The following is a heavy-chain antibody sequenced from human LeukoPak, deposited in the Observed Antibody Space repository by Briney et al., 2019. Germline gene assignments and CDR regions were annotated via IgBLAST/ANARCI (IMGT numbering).Heavy chain of an antibody. J-gene: IGHJ4*02. CDR2: IRSKTYGGTI. CDR1: GFTFGDYG. Sequence: PGRSLRLSCTTSGFTFGDYGLSWFRQGPGKGLQWVGFIRSKTYGGTIEYAASVKGRFTISRDDSKSIAYPQMNSLKTEDTAVYYCARAPYYDFILDYWGQGTLVTVSS. D-gene: IGHD3-3*01. CDR3: ARAPYYDFILDY. V-gene: IGHV3-49*03.